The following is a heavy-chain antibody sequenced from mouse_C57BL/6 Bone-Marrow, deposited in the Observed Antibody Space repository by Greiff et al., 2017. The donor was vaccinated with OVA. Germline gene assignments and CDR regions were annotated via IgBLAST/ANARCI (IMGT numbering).Heavy chain of an antibody. Sequence: QVQLQQPGAELVRPGTSVKLSCKASGYTFTSYWMHWVKQRPGQGLEWIGVIDPSDSYTNYKQKFKGKATLTVDTSSSTAYMQLSSLTSEDSAVYYCARRGYYGLFAYWGQGTLVTVSA. D-gene: IGHD1-1*01. CDR1: GYTFTSYW. V-gene: IGHV1-59*01. J-gene: IGHJ3*01. CDR3: ARRGYYGLFAY. CDR2: IDPSDSYT.